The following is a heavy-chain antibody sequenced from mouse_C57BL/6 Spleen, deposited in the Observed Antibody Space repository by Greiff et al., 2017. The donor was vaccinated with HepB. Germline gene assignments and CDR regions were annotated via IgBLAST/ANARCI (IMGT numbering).Heavy chain of an antibody. J-gene: IGHJ3*01. Sequence: QVHVKQSGPGLVQPSQSLSITCTVSGFSFTSYGVHWVRQSPGKGLEWLGVIWSGGSTDYNAAFISRLSISKDNSKSQVFFKMNSLQADDTAIYYCARPQCITTVVGRFAYWGQGTLVTVSA. V-gene: IGHV2-2*01. CDR2: IWSGGST. CDR1: GFSFTSYG. D-gene: IGHD1-1*01. CDR3: ARPQCITTVVGRFAY.